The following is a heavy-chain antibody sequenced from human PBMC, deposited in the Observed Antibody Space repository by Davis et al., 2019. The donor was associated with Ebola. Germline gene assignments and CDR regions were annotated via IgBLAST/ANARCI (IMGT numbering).Heavy chain of an antibody. D-gene: IGHD2-15*01. CDR3: ARFPVVYYYYYGMDV. CDR2: ISHHNGYT. J-gene: IGHJ6*02. Sequence: MPSETLSLTCAVYGGSFSDYFWSWIRQPPEKGLEWIGEISHHNGYTNYNPSLRSRVTISVDTSKNQFSLKLSSVTAADTAVYYCARFPVVYYYYYGMDVWGQGTTVTVSS. V-gene: IGHV4-34*01. CDR1: GGSFSDYF.